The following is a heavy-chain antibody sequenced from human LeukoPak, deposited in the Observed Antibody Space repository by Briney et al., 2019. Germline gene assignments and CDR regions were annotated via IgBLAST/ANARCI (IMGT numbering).Heavy chain of an antibody. J-gene: IGHJ4*02. CDR3: AKAGYSGSYRNPNDY. V-gene: IGHV3-23*01. D-gene: IGHD1-26*01. Sequence: PGRSLRLSCAASGFTFITYAITCVRQAPGKWLEWVSAISGSGGSTYYADSVKGRFTISRDNSKNMLYLQMNSLRAEDTAVYYCAKAGYSGSYRNPNDYWGQGTLVTVCS. CDR2: ISGSGGST. CDR1: GFTFITYA.